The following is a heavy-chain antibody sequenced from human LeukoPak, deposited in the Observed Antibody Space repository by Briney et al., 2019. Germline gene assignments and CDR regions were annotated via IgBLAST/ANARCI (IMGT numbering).Heavy chain of an antibody. CDR3: ARGAVGATGYFDL. Sequence: ASVKVSCKASGYTFTSYDINWVRQATGQGLEWMGWINPNSGGTNYAQKFQGWVTMTRDTSISTAYMELSRLRSDDTAVYYCARGAVGATGYFDLWGRGTLVTVSS. V-gene: IGHV1-2*04. J-gene: IGHJ2*01. CDR1: GYTFTSYD. CDR2: INPNSGGT. D-gene: IGHD1-26*01.